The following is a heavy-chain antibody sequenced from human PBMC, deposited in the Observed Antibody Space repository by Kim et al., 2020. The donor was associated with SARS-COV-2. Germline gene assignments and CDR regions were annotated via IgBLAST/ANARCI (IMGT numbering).Heavy chain of an antibody. CDR1: GGSISSSNW. V-gene: IGHV4-4*02. J-gene: IGHJ6*02. CDR2: IYHSGST. D-gene: IGHD6-19*01. CDR3: ARDLSSGWFSSYYGMDV. Sequence: SETLSLTCAVSGGSISSSNWWSWVRQPPGKGLEWIGEIYHSGSTNYNPSLKSRVTISVDKSKNQFSLKLSSVTAADTAVYYCARDLSSGWFSSYYGMDVWGQGTTVTVSS.